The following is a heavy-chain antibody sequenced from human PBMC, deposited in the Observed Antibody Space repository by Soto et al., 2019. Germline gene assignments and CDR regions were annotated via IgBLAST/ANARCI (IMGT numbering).Heavy chain of an antibody. V-gene: IGHV3-23*01. CDR1: GFTFSSYA. J-gene: IGHJ4*02. CDR2: ISGSADST. CDR3: AKGGNDFWSGYPLDY. D-gene: IGHD3-3*01. Sequence: LRLSCAASGFTFSSYAMSWVRQTPGKGLEWVSAISGSADSTYYADSVKGRFSISRDNSKNTLYLQMNSLRAEDTAVYYCAKGGNDFWSGYPLDYWGQGTLVTVSS.